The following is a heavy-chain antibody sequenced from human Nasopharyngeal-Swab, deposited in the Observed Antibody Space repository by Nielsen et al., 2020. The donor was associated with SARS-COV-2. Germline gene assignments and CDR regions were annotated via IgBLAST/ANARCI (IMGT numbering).Heavy chain of an antibody. CDR1: GGSISSYY. J-gene: IGHJ5*02. V-gene: IGHV4-59*01. Sequence: GSLRLSCTVSGGSISSYYWSWIRQPPGKGLEWIGYIYYSGSTNYNPSLKSRVTISLDTSKNQFSLKLSSVTAADTAVYYCARMSGGNWFDPWGQGTLVTVSS. CDR3: ARMSGGNWFDP. D-gene: IGHD3-10*01. CDR2: IYYSGST.